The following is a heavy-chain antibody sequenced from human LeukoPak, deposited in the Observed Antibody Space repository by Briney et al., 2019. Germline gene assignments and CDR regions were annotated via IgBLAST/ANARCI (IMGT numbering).Heavy chain of an antibody. J-gene: IGHJ6*02. CDR2: IYTSGST. V-gene: IGHV4-4*07. Sequence: SETLSLTCTVSGCTISSYYWSWIRQPAGKGLEWISCIYTSGSTNYNTSLKSRVTMSVDTSKNQFSLKLSSVTAADTAVYYCAREYLAAGTPYYYYGMDVWGQGTTVTVSS. CDR3: AREYLAAGTPYYYYGMDV. CDR1: GCTISSYY. D-gene: IGHD6-13*01.